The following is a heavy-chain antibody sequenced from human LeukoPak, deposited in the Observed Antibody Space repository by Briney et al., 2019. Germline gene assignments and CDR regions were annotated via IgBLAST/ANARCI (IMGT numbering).Heavy chain of an antibody. D-gene: IGHD5-18*01. J-gene: IGHJ4*02. V-gene: IGHV4-30-2*01. CDR1: GGSISSGGYY. Sequence: SETLSLTCTVSGGSISSGGYYWSWIRQPPGKGLEWIGYIYHSGSTYYNPSLKSRVTISVDRSKNQFSLKLSSVTAADTAVYYCARDWKTAMIWGQGTLVTVSS. CDR2: IYHSGST. CDR3: ARDWKTAMI.